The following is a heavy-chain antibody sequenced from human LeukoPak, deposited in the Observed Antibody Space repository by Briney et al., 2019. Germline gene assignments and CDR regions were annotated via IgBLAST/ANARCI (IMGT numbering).Heavy chain of an antibody. J-gene: IGHJ3*02. CDR3: ARAVDCSGGSCYLDAFDI. CDR2: ISSSSTTI. D-gene: IGHD2-15*01. V-gene: IGHV3-48*01. CDR1: GFTFSSYS. Sequence: GSLRLSCAASGFTFSSYSMKWVRQAPGKGLEWVSYISSSSTTIYYADSVKGRFSISRDNAKNSLYLQMNSLRAEDTAVYYCARAVDCSGGSCYLDAFDIWGQGTMVTVSS.